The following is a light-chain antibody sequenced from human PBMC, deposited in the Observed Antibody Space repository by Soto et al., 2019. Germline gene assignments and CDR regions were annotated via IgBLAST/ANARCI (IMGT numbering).Light chain of an antibody. J-gene: IGKJ4*01. CDR1: QSISSY. CDR2: AAS. V-gene: IGKV1-39*01. CDR3: QQSYSTPRT. Sequence: DIQMTQSPSSLSASVGDRVTITCRASQSISSYLNWYQQKPGKAPKLLIYAASSLQSGVPSRFSGSGSGTDFTRTISSLQPEDFATYYCQQSYSTPRTCGGGTKVEIK.